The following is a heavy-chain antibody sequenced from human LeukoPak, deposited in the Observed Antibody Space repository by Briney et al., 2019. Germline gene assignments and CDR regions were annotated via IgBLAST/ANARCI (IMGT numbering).Heavy chain of an antibody. D-gene: IGHD4-17*01. CDR3: ARETVTGSWYYFDY. CDR2: IYNSGST. CDR1: GGSISSYY. Sequence: PSETLFLTCTVSGGSISSYYWSWIRQPAGKGLEWIGRIYNSGSTDHNPSLKSRVTMSLDTSKNQFSLKLSSVTAADTAVYYCARETVTGSWYYFDYWGQGTPVTVSS. J-gene: IGHJ4*02. V-gene: IGHV4-4*07.